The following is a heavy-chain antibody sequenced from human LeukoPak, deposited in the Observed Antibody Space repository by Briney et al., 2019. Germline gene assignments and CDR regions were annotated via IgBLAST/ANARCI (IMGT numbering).Heavy chain of an antibody. J-gene: IGHJ5*02. CDR2: IDYSGST. D-gene: IGHD3-10*01. V-gene: IGHV4-39*01. Sequence: SETLSLTCTVSGGSISSSSYYWGWIRQPPGKGLEWIGSIDYSGSTYYNPSLKSRVTISVDTSKNQFSLKLSSVTAADTAVYYCARRGSTMVRGVMDSWFDPWGQGTLVTVSS. CDR1: GGSISSSSYY. CDR3: ARRGSTMVRGVMDSWFDP.